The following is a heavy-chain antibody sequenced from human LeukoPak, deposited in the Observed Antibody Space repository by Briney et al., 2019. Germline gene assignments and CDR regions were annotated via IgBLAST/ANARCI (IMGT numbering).Heavy chain of an antibody. J-gene: IGHJ4*02. Sequence: SETLSLTCTVSGGSISSSSYYWGWIRQPPGKGLEWIGSIYYSGSTNYNPSLKSRVTISVDTSKNQFSLKLSSVTAADTAVYYCARVYGDPGYFDYWGQGTLVTVSS. CDR2: IYYSGST. CDR1: GGSISSSSYY. CDR3: ARVYGDPGYFDY. V-gene: IGHV4-39*07. D-gene: IGHD4-17*01.